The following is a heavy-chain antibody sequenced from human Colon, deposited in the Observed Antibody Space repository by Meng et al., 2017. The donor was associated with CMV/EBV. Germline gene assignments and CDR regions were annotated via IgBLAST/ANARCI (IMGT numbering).Heavy chain of an antibody. V-gene: IGHV3-21*01. D-gene: IGHD3-16*01. CDR3: VRGHYDGA. CDR1: EVSFNSHG. Sequence: GGSLRLSCVASEVSFNSHGMHWVRQAPGKGLEWVASISSGLSHIYYADSVRGRFTISRDNTERTLYLQMESLRAEDTAVYFCVRGHYDGAWGHGTLVTVSS. CDR2: ISSGLSHI. J-gene: IGHJ4*03.